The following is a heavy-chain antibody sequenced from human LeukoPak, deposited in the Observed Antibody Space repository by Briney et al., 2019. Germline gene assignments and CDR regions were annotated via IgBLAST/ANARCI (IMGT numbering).Heavy chain of an antibody. CDR2: ISSSGSTI. D-gene: IGHD1-26*01. V-gene: IGHV3-11*01. Sequence: GGSLRLSCAASGFTFSDYYMSWLRQAPGKGLEWVSYISSSGSTIYYADSVKGRFTISRDNAKNSLYLQMNSLRAEDTAVYYCARDSSGSSRPFDYWGQGTLVTVSS. J-gene: IGHJ4*02. CDR3: ARDSSGSSRPFDY. CDR1: GFTFSDYY.